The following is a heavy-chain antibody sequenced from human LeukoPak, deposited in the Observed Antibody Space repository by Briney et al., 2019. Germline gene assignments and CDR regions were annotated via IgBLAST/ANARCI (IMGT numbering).Heavy chain of an antibody. CDR2: ISNTGDST. V-gene: IGHV3-23*01. CDR1: GFTFSSYA. CDR3: AKRGTGRYYYGMDV. Sequence: ESGGSLRLSCAASGFTFSSYAMNWGRQAPGKGLEWVSAISNTGDSTFYVDSVKGRFAISRDDSKNTLYLQMNSLRAEDTAIYYCAKRGTGRYYYGMDVWGQGTTVTVSS. D-gene: IGHD1-14*01. J-gene: IGHJ6*02.